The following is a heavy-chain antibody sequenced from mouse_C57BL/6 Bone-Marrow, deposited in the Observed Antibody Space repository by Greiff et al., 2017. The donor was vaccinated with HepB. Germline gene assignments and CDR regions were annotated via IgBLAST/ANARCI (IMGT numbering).Heavy chain of an antibody. D-gene: IGHD4-1*01. CDR3: ARDLTGGYFDY. CDR2: INYDGSST. V-gene: IGHV5-16*01. J-gene: IGHJ2*01. Sequence: EVKLVESEGGLVQPGSSMKLSCTASGFTFSDYYMAWVRQVPEKGLEWVANINYDGSSTYYLDSLKSRFIISRDNAKNILYLQMSSLKSEDTATYYCARDLTGGYFDYWGQGTTLTVSS. CDR1: GFTFSDYY.